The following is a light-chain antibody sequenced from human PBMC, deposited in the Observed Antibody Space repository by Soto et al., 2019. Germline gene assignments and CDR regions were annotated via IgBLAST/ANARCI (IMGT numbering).Light chain of an antibody. Sequence: DIQMTQSPSSLSASVGDRVTITCRASQTISTYLSWYQQKPGSAPKLLIYAASSLQSGVPSRFSGSGSGTDFTLTISSLQPEDFATYYCQQTYSIPLTFGGGTKVEIK. CDR3: QQTYSIPLT. CDR1: QTISTY. J-gene: IGKJ4*01. CDR2: AAS. V-gene: IGKV1-39*01.